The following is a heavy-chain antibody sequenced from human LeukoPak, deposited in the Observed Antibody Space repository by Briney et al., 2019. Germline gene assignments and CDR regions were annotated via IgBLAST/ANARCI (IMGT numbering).Heavy chain of an antibody. CDR2: IIHSGSS. J-gene: IGHJ3*02. Sequence: KPSGTLSLTCAVYGGSFSDYYWSWIRQPPGKGLEWIGEIIHSGSSRYNPSLKSRVTISIDTSKNQFSLKLSSVTAADTAVYYCARHRYRLGALDIWGQGTMVTVSS. V-gene: IGHV4-34*12. CDR3: ARHRYRLGALDI. D-gene: IGHD5-18*01. CDR1: GGSFSDYY.